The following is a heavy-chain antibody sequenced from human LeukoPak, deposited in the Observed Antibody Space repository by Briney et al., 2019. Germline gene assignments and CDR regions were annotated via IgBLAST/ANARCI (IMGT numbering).Heavy chain of an antibody. CDR2: ISAYNGNT. D-gene: IGHD2-15*01. CDR3: ARGGFGTTQNPSHFDY. V-gene: IGHV1-18*01. J-gene: IGHJ4*02. Sequence: GASVKVSCKASGYTFTSYGISWVRQAPGQGLEWMGWISAYNGNTNYAQKLQGRVTMTTDTSTSTAYMELRSLRSDDTAVYYCARGGFGTTQNPSHFDYWGQGTLVTVSS. CDR1: GYTFTSYG.